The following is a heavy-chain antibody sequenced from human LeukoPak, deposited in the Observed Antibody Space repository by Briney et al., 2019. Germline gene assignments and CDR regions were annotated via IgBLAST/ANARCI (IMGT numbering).Heavy chain of an antibody. Sequence: ASVKVSCKASGGTFSSYAISWVRQAPGQGLEWMGGIIPIFGTANYAQKFQGRVTITTDESTSTAYMELSSLRSEDTAVYYCASTRGDNYYYYMDVWGQRDHGHRLL. D-gene: IGHD2-15*01. J-gene: IGHJ6*03. CDR2: IIPIFGTA. CDR1: GGTFSSYA. V-gene: IGHV1-69*05. CDR3: ASTRGDNYYYYMDV.